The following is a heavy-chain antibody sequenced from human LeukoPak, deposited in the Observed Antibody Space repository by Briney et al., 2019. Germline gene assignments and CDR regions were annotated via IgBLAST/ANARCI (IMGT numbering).Heavy chain of an antibody. CDR2: IYPGDSDT. J-gene: IGHJ4*02. CDR3: ARLDRWDSSGWYDY. V-gene: IGHV5-51*01. Sequence: XIIYPGDSDTRYSPSFQGQVTISADKSISTAYLQWSSLKASDTAMYYCARLDRWDSSGWYDYWGQGTLVTVSS. D-gene: IGHD6-19*01.